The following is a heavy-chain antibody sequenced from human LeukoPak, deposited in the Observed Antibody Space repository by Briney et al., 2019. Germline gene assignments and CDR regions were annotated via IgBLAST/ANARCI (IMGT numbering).Heavy chain of an antibody. J-gene: IGHJ5*02. CDR3: ASLHPYGSGSYSWFDP. V-gene: IGHV4-4*09. CDR2: IYTSGST. CDR1: GGSISSYY. D-gene: IGHD3-10*01. Sequence: SETLSLTCTVAGGSISSYYWSWIRQPPGKGLEWIGYIYTSGSTNYNPSLKSRVTISVDTSKNQFSLKLSSVTAADTAVYYCASLHPYGSGSYSWFDPWGQGTLVTVSS.